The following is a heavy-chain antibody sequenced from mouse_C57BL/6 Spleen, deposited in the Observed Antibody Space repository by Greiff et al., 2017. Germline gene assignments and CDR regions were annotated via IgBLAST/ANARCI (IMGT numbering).Heavy chain of an antibody. V-gene: IGHV1-76*01. J-gene: IGHJ4*01. Sequence: QVQLQQSGAELVRPGASVKLSCKASGYTFTDYYINWVKQRPGQGLEWIARIYPGSGNTYYNEKFKGKATLTAEKSSSTAYMQLSSLTSEDSAVYFCARGGSGYGNYAMDYWGQGTSVTVSS. D-gene: IGHD3-2*02. CDR1: GYTFTDYY. CDR3: ARGGSGYGNYAMDY. CDR2: IYPGSGNT.